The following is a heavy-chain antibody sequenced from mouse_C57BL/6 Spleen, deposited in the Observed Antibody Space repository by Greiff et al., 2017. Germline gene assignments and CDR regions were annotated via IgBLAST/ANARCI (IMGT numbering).Heavy chain of an antibody. CDR3: TRRGYGSSYDWFAY. D-gene: IGHD1-1*01. CDR1: GYTFTDYE. V-gene: IGHV1-15*01. CDR2: IDPETGGT. J-gene: IGHJ3*01. Sequence: QVQLQQSGAELVRPGASVTLSCKASGYTFTDYEMHWVKQTPVHGLEWIGAIDPETGGTAYNQKFKGKAILTADKSSSTAYMELRSLTSEDSAVYYSTRRGYGSSYDWFAYWGQGTLVTVSA.